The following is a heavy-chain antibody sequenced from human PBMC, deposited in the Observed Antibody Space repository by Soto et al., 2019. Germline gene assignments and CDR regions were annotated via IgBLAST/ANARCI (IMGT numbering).Heavy chain of an antibody. Sequence: ASVKVSCKASGYTFTSYYMHWVRQAPGQGLEWMGIINPSGGSTSYAQKFQGRVTMTRDTSTSTVYMELSSLRSEDTAGYYCARTYGDSYQGPIGIYYCYYGMDVWGQGTTVTVSS. CDR1: GYTFTSYY. D-gene: IGHD4-17*01. V-gene: IGHV1-46*01. J-gene: IGHJ6*02. CDR3: ARTYGDSYQGPIGIYYCYYGMDV. CDR2: INPSGGST.